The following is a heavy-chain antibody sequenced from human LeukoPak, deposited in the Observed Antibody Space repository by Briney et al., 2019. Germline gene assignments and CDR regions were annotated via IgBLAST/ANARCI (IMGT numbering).Heavy chain of an antibody. CDR3: ARDALPRSMVRGQYYYYYYMDV. CDR2: INAGNGNT. V-gene: IGHV1-3*03. J-gene: IGHJ6*03. D-gene: IGHD3-10*01. CDR1: GYTFTSYA. Sequence: ASVKVSCKASGYTFTSYAMHWVRRAPGQRLEWMGWINAGNGNTKYSQEFQSRATITRDTSASTAYMELSSLRSEDMAVYYCARDALPRSMVRGQYYYYYYMDVWGKGTTVTVSS.